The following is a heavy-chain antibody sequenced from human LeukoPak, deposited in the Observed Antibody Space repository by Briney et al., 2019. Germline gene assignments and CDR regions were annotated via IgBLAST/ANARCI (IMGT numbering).Heavy chain of an antibody. Sequence: PSETLSLTCTVSGGSISSGDYYWSWIRQPPGKGLEWFGYIYYSGSTYYNPSLKSRVTISVDTSKNQFSLKLSSVTAADTAVYYCAREGGRDSSGLTHFDYWGQGTLVTVSS. CDR3: AREGGRDSSGLTHFDY. CDR2: IYYSGST. V-gene: IGHV4-30-4*01. J-gene: IGHJ4*02. CDR1: GGSISSGDYY. D-gene: IGHD6-19*01.